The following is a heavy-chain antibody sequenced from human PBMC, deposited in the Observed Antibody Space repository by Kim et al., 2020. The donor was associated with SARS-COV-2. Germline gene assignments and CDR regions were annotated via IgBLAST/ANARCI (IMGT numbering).Heavy chain of an antibody. CDR3: ARGGFYSSGWYDFDY. CDR1: GDSVSTNSVA. CDR2: TYYRSKWYN. D-gene: IGHD6-19*01. Sequence: SQTLSLTCAISGDSVSTNSVAWTWIRQSPSRGLEWLGRTYYRSKWYNDYALSVKSRITINPDTSKNQFSLQLNSVSPEDTAVYYCARGGFYSSGWYDFDYWGQGTLVTVSS. V-gene: IGHV6-1*01. J-gene: IGHJ4*02.